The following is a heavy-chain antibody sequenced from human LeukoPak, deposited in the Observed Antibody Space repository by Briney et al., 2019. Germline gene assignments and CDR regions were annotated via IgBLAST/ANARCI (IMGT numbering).Heavy chain of an antibody. CDR3: AREGSYYHGGDAFDI. D-gene: IGHD1-26*01. Sequence: SVKVSCKASGGTFSSYAISWVRQAPGQGLEWMGGIIPIFGTANYAQKFQGRVTITADKSTSTAYMELSSLRSEDTAVYYCAREGSYYHGGDAFDIWGQGTMVTVSS. J-gene: IGHJ3*02. V-gene: IGHV1-69*06. CDR2: IIPIFGTA. CDR1: GGTFSSYA.